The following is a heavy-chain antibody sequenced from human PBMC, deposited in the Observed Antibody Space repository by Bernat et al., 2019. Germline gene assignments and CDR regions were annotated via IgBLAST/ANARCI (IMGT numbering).Heavy chain of an antibody. CDR2: IKGDGSEK. Sequence: EVHLVESGGGVVRPGGSLRLSCAASGLTFSSDWMSWVRQAPGKGLEWVANIKGDGSEKYYVDSVEGRFTISRDNAKSSLYLQMNSLRAEDTAVYHCARSRGRMWSTFDYWGQGTLVTVSS. D-gene: IGHD2-21*01. V-gene: IGHV3-7*03. J-gene: IGHJ4*02. CDR3: ARSRGRMWSTFDY. CDR1: GLTFSSDW.